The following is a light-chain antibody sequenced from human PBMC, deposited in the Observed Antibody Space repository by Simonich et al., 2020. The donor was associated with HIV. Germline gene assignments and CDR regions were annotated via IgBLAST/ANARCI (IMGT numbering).Light chain of an antibody. V-gene: IGKV4-1*01. CDR2: WAS. J-gene: IGKJ1*01. CDR1: QSVLYSSNNKNY. CDR3: QQYYSTPPT. Sequence: DIVMTQSPDSLAVSLGERATINCQSSQSVLYSSNNKNYLAWYQQKPGHPPNLLIYWASTRESGVPDRFSASGSGTDFTLTISSLQAEDVAIYYCQQYYSTPPTFGQGTKVEIK.